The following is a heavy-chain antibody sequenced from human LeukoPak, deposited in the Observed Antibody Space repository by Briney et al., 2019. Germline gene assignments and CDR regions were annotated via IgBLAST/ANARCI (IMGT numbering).Heavy chain of an antibody. Sequence: GGSLRLXCAASGFTFSSYAMSWVRQAPGKGLEWVSAISGSGGSTYYADSVKGRFTISRDNSKNTPYLQMSSLRAEDAAVYYCAKDSPRTKNPGTVSGPWGQGTLVTVSS. J-gene: IGHJ5*02. V-gene: IGHV3-23*01. CDR1: GFTFSSYA. D-gene: IGHD6-19*01. CDR3: AKDSPRTKNPGTVSGP. CDR2: ISGSGGST.